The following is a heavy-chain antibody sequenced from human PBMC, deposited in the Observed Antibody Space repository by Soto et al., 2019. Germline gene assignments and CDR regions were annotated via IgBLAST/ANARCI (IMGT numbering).Heavy chain of an antibody. V-gene: IGHV4-4*07. CDR3: ASTYYYGSGRIGMDV. CDR2: IYTSGST. D-gene: IGHD3-10*01. CDR1: GGSISSYY. J-gene: IGHJ6*02. Sequence: SETLSLTCTVSGGSISSYYWSWIRQPAGKGLEWIGRIYTSGSTNYNPSLKSRVTMSVDTSKNQFSLKLSSVTAADTAVYYCASTYYYGSGRIGMDVWGQGTTVTVSS.